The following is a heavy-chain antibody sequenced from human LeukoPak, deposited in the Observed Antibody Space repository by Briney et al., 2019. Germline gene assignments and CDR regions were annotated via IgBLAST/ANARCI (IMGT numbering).Heavy chain of an antibody. CDR3: ATVRSYYYYMDV. Sequence: ASVKVSCKASGYTFTSYYMHWVRQAPGQGLEWMGIINPSGGSTSYAQKFQGRVTMTEDTSTDTAYMELSSLRSEDTAVYYCATVRSYYYYMDVWGKGTTVTVSS. CDR2: INPSGGST. V-gene: IGHV1-46*01. J-gene: IGHJ6*03. CDR1: GYTFTSYY.